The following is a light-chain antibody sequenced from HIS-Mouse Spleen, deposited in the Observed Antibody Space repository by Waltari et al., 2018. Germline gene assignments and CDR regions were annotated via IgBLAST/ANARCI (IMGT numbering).Light chain of an antibody. Sequence: QSVLTQPPSASGTPGQRVTISCSGSSSNIGSNYVYWYQKLPGTAPKLLIYRNNQQPSGVPDRFSGSKSGTSASLAISGLRSEDEADYYCAAWDDSLSGPVFGGGTKLTVL. V-gene: IGLV1-47*01. J-gene: IGLJ3*02. CDR3: AAWDDSLSGPV. CDR2: RNN. CDR1: SSNIGSNY.